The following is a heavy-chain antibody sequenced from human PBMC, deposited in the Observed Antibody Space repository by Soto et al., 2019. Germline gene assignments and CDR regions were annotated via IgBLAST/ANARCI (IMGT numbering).Heavy chain of an antibody. CDR1: GGTFTSYA. Sequence: QVQLVQSGAEVEKPGSSVMLSCKAYGGTFTSYAISWVRQAPGHGLEWMGGIIPIFGTANYAQKFQARVTITADESTSTANRELSSLRFEDTGVYYCARDASDYGDPPYFDYWGQGTLVTVSS. D-gene: IGHD4-17*01. CDR3: ARDASDYGDPPYFDY. CDR2: IIPIFGTA. J-gene: IGHJ4*02. V-gene: IGHV1-69*01.